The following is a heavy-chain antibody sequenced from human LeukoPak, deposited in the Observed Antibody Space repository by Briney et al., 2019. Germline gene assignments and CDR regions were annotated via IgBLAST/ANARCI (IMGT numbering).Heavy chain of an antibody. Sequence: GGSQRLSCAASGFTFSSYSMNWVRQATGKGLEWVSSISSSSSYIYYADSVKGRFTISRDNAKNSLYLQMNSLRAEDTAVYYCAKDQGDIVVVPAAIGYWGQGTLVTVSS. D-gene: IGHD2-2*01. CDR3: AKDQGDIVVVPAAIGY. CDR2: ISSSSSYI. J-gene: IGHJ4*02. CDR1: GFTFSSYS. V-gene: IGHV3-21*01.